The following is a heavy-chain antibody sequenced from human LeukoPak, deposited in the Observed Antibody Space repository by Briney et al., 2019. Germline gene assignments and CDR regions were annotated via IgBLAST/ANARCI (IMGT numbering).Heavy chain of an antibody. CDR1: GGSISSYY. CDR3: ARGKDYFHY. V-gene: IGHV4-59*01. J-gene: IGHJ4*02. CDR2: IYYSGST. Sequence: PSETLSLTCTVSGGSISSYYWSWIRQPPGKGLEWLGYIYYSGSTNYNPSLKSRVTMSVDTSKNQFSLKLTSVTAADTAVYYCARGKDYFHYWGREPCSPSPQ.